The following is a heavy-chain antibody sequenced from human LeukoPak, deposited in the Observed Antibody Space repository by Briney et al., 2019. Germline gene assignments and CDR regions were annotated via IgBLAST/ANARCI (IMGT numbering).Heavy chain of an antibody. D-gene: IGHD2-2*01. CDR2: INHSGST. CDR1: GGSFSGYY. V-gene: IGHV4-34*01. Sequence: SETLSLTCAAYGGSFSGYYWSWIRQPPGKGLEWIGEINHSGSTNYNPSLKSRVTISVDTSKNQFSLKLSSVTAADTAVYYCAREAPRYCSSTSCYVVDYWGQGTLVTVSS. J-gene: IGHJ4*02. CDR3: AREAPRYCSSTSCYVVDY.